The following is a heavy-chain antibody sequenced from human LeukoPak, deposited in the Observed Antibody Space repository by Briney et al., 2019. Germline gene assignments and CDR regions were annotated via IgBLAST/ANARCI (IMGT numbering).Heavy chain of an antibody. CDR1: GGSFSGYY. CDR2: INHSGST. D-gene: IGHD3-10*01. V-gene: IGHV4-34*01. J-gene: IGHJ4*02. CDR3: ARAEYYYGSGSNFDY. Sequence: SETLSLTCAVCGGSFSGYYWSWIRQPPGKGLEWIGEINHSGSTNYNPSLKSRVTISVDTSKNQFSLKLSSVTAADTAVYYCARAEYYYGSGSNFDYWGQGTLVTVSS.